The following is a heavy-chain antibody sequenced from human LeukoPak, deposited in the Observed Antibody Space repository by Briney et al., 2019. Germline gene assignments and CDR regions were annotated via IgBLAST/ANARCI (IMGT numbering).Heavy chain of an antibody. Sequence: GGSLRLSCAASGFTFSSYSMNWVRQAPGKGLEWVSSISSSSSYIYYADSVKGRFTISRDNAKNSLYLQMNSLRAEDTAVYYCAVLEYSSSWGGMDVWGQGTTVTVSS. J-gene: IGHJ6*02. CDR3: AVLEYSSSWGGMDV. CDR1: GFTFSSYS. V-gene: IGHV3-21*04. D-gene: IGHD6-13*01. CDR2: ISSSSSYI.